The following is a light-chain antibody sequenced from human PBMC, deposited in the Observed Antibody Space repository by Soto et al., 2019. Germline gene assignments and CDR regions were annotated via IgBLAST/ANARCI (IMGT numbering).Light chain of an antibody. CDR1: SSDVGDYNY. J-gene: IGLJ1*01. CDR2: DVS. CDR3: SSYAGSYTRV. V-gene: IGLV2-11*01. Sequence: QSALTQPRSVSGSPGQSVTISCTGTSSDVGDYNYVSWYQQHPGKAPKLMIYDVSKRPSGVTDRFSGSKSGNTSSLTISRLPAEDDAYYYCSSYAGSYTRVFGTGTKLTVL.